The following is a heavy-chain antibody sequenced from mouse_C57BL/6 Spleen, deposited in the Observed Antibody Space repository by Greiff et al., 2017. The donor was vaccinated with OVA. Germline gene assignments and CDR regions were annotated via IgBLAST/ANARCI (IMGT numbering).Heavy chain of an antibody. J-gene: IGHJ3*01. D-gene: IGHD2-1*01. CDR2: INPNNGGT. V-gene: IGHV1-26*01. CDR3: ARGRNAWFAT. CDR1: GYTFTDYY. Sequence: VQLQQSGPELVKPGASVKISCKASGYTFTDYYMNWVKQSHGKSLEWIGDINPNNGGTSYNQKFKGKATLTVDKSSSTAYMELRSLTSEDSAVYYCARGRNAWFATGAKGLWSLSLQ.